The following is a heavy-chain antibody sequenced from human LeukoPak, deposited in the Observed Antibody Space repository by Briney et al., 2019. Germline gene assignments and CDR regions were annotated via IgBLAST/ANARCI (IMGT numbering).Heavy chain of an antibody. D-gene: IGHD3-10*01. CDR2: FYSDGRT. J-gene: IGHJ4*02. CDR1: GFTVNSNY. Sequence: GGSLRLSCAVSGFTVNSNYMSWVRQAPGKGLERVSGFYSDGRTYYAGSVQGRFTTSRDNSKNTVYLQMSSVRAEDTAVYYCARYDSGSGPGGLDYWGQGTLVTVSS. V-gene: IGHV3-53*01. CDR3: ARYDSGSGPGGLDY.